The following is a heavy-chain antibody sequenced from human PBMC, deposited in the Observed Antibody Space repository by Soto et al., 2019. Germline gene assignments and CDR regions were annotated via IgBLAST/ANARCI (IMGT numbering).Heavy chain of an antibody. CDR3: ARDSLTKDWFDP. Sequence: PSETLSLTCAVSGYSISSGYYWGWIRQPPGKGLEWIGSIYHSGSTYYNPSLKSRVTISVDTSKNQFSLKLSSVTAADTAVYYCARDSLTKDWFDPWGQGTLVTVSS. CDR2: IYHSGST. J-gene: IGHJ5*02. V-gene: IGHV4-38-2*02. D-gene: IGHD3-9*01. CDR1: GYSISSGYY.